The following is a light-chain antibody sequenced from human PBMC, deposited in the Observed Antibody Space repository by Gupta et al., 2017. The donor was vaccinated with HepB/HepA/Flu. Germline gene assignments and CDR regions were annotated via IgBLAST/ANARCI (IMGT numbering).Light chain of an antibody. V-gene: IGKV2-28*01. CDR3: MQDLQTPRT. Sequence: DIVMTQSPLSLPVTPGEPASISCRSSQSLLHSNGYNYLDWYLQKPGQSPQLLIYLGSNRASGVPDRFSGSGSGTDFTLKISRVEAEDVGVYYCMQDLQTPRTFGLGTKVEIK. CDR1: QSLLHSNGYNY. J-gene: IGKJ1*01. CDR2: LGS.